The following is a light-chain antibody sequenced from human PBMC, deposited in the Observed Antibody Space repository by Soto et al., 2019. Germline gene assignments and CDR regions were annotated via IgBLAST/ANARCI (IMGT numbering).Light chain of an antibody. J-gene: IGKJ1*01. CDR2: GAH. CDR3: PPYPSLPRT. V-gene: IGKV3-20*01. CDR1: PSVSTNY. Sequence: RQSPARLTVSQGYGANLAGRASPSVSTNYLAWFQQKPCQAPRLLIYGAHIRAIGIADRFRRSGSGTHFTPAISRLEPDHFAVHYCPPYPSLPRTYGQGTRLDIK.